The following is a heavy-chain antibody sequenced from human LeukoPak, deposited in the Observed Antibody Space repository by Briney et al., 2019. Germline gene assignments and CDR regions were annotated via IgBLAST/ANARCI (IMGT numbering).Heavy chain of an antibody. CDR3: ARVYSRGSDY. CDR2: IYSSGST. Sequence: SETLSLTCTVSGGSISGYYWSWIRQPPGKGLEWIGYIYSSGSTNYNPSLKSRVTISVDASKNQFSLKLSSVTAADTAFYYCARVYSRGSDYWGQGTLVTVSS. J-gene: IGHJ4*02. D-gene: IGHD1-26*01. CDR1: GGSISGYY. V-gene: IGHV4-59*01.